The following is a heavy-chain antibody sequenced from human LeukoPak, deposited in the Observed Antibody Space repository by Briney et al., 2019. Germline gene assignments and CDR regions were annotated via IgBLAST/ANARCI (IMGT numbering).Heavy chain of an antibody. CDR3: ARVFGVKKQLPNFDY. D-gene: IGHD6-13*01. Sequence: SETLSLTCTVSGGAISSSTYHWSWIRQPPGKGLEWIGYMYYSGSTNYNPSLKSRVTISVDTSKNQCSLKLSSVTAADTAVYYCARVFGVKKQLPNFDYWGQGTLVTVSS. CDR1: GGAISSSTYH. V-gene: IGHV4-61*01. J-gene: IGHJ4*02. CDR2: MYYSGST.